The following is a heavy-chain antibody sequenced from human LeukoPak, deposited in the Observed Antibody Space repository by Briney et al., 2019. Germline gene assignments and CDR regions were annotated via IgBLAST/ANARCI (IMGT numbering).Heavy chain of an antibody. D-gene: IGHD5-18*01. V-gene: IGHV4-34*01. J-gene: IGHJ4*02. CDR2: INHSGST. CDR3: ARESGYSYGNYYFDY. Sequence: SETLSLTCAVYGGSFSGYYWSWIRQPPGKGLEWIGEINHSGSTNYNPSLKSRVTISVDTSKNQFSLKLSSVTAADTAVYYCARESGYSYGNYYFDYWGQGNLVTVSS. CDR1: GGSFSGYY.